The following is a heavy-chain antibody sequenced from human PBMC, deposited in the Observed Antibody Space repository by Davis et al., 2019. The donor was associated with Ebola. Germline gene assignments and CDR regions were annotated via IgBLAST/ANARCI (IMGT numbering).Heavy chain of an antibody. CDR1: GFTFIRYS. J-gene: IGHJ3*02. V-gene: IGHV3-48*02. CDR3: ARVGSDFDI. Sequence: GESLKISCAASGFTFIRYSMNWVRQAPGKGLEWVSYISSSSSTIYYADSVKGRFTISRDNAKNSLYLRMNSLRDEDTAMYYCARVGSDFDIWGQGTMVTVSS. CDR2: ISSSSSTI. D-gene: IGHD1-26*01.